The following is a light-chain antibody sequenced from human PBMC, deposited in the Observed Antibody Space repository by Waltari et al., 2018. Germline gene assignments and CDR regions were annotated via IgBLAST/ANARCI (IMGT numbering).Light chain of an antibody. J-gene: IGLJ2*01. CDR1: SGHSSYI. Sequence: QPVLTQSSSASASLGSSVKLTCTLRSGHSSYIIEWHQQQPGKAPRYLMKLEGSGSYSKGSGVPDRFSGSSSVADRYLIISNIQSEDEADYYCETWHSNTQVFGGGTKLTVL. CDR2: LEGSGSY. V-gene: IGLV4-60*03. CDR3: ETWHSNTQV.